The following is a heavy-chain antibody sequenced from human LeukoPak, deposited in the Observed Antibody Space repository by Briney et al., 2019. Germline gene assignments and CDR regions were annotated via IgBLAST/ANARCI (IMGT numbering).Heavy chain of an antibody. CDR2: MNPNSGNK. J-gene: IGHJ3*02. Sequence: ASVKVSCKASGYSITSDDINWVRQATGQGLEWMGWMNPNSGNKGYAQKFQGRFSITRDTSTNTAYMELSSLRSEDTAVYYCARGWNCSSTSHKWWAVTFGYCSGGSCYGLRCDAFDIWGQGTMVTVSS. CDR3: ARGWNCSSTSHKWWAVTFGYCSGGSCYGLRCDAFDI. CDR1: GYSITSDD. D-gene: IGHD2-15*01. V-gene: IGHV1-8*03.